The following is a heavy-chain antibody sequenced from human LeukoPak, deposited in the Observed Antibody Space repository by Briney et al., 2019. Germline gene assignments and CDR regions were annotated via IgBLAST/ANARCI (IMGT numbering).Heavy chain of an antibody. Sequence: GGSLRLSCAASGFTFTNYAMSWVRQAPGKGLEWVSFISGSGSPTYYADSVKGRFTISRDNSKNTLYLQLNSLRSEDTAVYYCAKEGSYGDFDYWGQGTLVTVSS. J-gene: IGHJ4*02. CDR2: ISGSGSPT. CDR3: AKEGSYGDFDY. D-gene: IGHD4-17*01. CDR1: GFTFTNYA. V-gene: IGHV3-23*01.